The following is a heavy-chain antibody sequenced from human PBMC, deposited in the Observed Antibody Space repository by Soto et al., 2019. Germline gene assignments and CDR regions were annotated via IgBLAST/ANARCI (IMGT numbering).Heavy chain of an antibody. J-gene: IGHJ4*02. CDR3: ARDLKPSTAVTLVVDC. CDR2: VSSSSTYI. CDR1: GFTGSSNY. Sequence: EVQLVESGGGLIQPGGSLRLSCAASGFTGSSNYMSWVRQAPGKGLEWVSSVSSSSTYIYYADSVKGRFTISRDNAKNSLYLQMNSLRAEDTAVYYCARDLKPSTAVTLVVDCWGQGTLVTVSS. V-gene: IGHV3-21*01. D-gene: IGHD4-4*01.